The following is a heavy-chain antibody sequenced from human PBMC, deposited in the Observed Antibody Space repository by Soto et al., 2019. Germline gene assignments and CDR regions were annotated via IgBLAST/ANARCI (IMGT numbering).Heavy chain of an antibody. V-gene: IGHV4-30-4*01. J-gene: IGHJ6*02. D-gene: IGHD2-15*01. CDR3: ARDSCSGGSCYWKDYGMDV. Sequence: PSETLSLTCTVSGGSISSGDYYWSWIRQPPGKGLEWIGYIYYSGSTYYNPSLKSRVTISVDTSKNQFSLKLSSVTAADTAVYYCARDSCSGGSCYWKDYGMDVWGQGTTVTVS. CDR2: IYYSGST. CDR1: GGSISSGDYY.